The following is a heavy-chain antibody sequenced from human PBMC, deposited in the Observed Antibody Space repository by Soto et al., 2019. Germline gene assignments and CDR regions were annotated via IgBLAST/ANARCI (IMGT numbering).Heavy chain of an antibody. Sequence: GGSLRLSCAASGFTVSSNYMSWVRQAPGKGLEWVSVIYSGGSTYYADSVKGRFTISRDNSKNTLYLQMNSLRAEDTAVYYCAVPDSSSPGKYYYYMDVWGKGTTVTVSS. CDR2: IYSGGST. CDR3: AVPDSSSPGKYYYYMDV. J-gene: IGHJ6*03. V-gene: IGHV3-66*01. D-gene: IGHD6-6*01. CDR1: GFTVSSNY.